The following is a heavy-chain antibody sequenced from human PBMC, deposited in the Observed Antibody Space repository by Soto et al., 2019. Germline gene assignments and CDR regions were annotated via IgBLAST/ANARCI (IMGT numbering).Heavy chain of an antibody. J-gene: IGHJ4*02. Sequence: ASVKVSCKASGYTFTGYYMHWVRQAPGQGLEWMGWINPNSGGTNYAQKFQGWVTMTRDTSISTAYMELSRLRSDDTAVYYCARETYCSGGSCYGLTFDYWGQGTLDIVSS. D-gene: IGHD2-15*01. CDR2: INPNSGGT. V-gene: IGHV1-2*04. CDR3: ARETYCSGGSCYGLTFDY. CDR1: GYTFTGYY.